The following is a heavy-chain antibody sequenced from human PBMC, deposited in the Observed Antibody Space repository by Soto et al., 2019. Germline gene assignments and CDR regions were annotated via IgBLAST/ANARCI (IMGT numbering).Heavy chain of an antibody. CDR3: TSSALIDYYYSYGMDV. D-gene: IGHD3-22*01. CDR2: IRSKANSCAT. J-gene: IGHJ6*02. Sequence: EVQLVESGGGLVQPGGSLKLSCAASGFTFSGSAMHWVRQASGKGLEWVGRIRSKANSCATAYAASVKGRFTISRDDSKNTAYLQMNSLKTEDTAVYYCTSSALIDYYYSYGMDVWGQGTTVTVSS. V-gene: IGHV3-73*02. CDR1: GFTFSGSA.